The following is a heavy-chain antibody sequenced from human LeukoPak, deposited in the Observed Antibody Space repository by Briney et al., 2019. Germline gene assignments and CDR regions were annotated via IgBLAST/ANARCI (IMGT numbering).Heavy chain of an antibody. D-gene: IGHD2-8*01. CDR2: IWGSGDRT. J-gene: IGHJ4*02. Sequence: GGSLRLSCAASGFTVSSNYMSWVRQAPGKGLGRVSGIWGSGDRTYYADSVKGRFAISRDDSKNTLYLQMNSLRAEDTAVYYCAKADCINGVCNFDHWGQGTLVTVSS. V-gene: IGHV3-23*01. CDR3: AKADCINGVCNFDH. CDR1: GFTVSSNY.